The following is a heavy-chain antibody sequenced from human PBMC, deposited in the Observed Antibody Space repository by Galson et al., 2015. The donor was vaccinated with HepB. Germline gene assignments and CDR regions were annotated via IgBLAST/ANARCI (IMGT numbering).Heavy chain of an antibody. CDR3: ARTPAEQRFYWFDP. CDR2: IDWDDDK. V-gene: IGHV2-70*11. CDR1: GFSLSTSGMC. D-gene: IGHD3-3*01. Sequence: PALVKPTQTLTLTCTFSGFSLSTSGMCVSWIRQPPGKALEWLARIDWDDDKYYSTSLKTRLTISKDTSKNQVVLTMTNMDPVDTATYYCARTPAEQRFYWFDPWGQGTLVTVSS. J-gene: IGHJ5*02.